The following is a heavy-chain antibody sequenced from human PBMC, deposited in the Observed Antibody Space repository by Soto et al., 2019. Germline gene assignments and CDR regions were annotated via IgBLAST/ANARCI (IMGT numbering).Heavy chain of an antibody. D-gene: IGHD2-15*01. Sequence: SETLSLTCSVSGGSISVYYCSWFGQPPGKGLEWIGYMGYSGYTSYNPSLRSRVTISLDTSKNQFPLKLSSVTAADTAVYYCARHVGYYSQGEWFDPWGKGTLVTVAS. CDR3: ARHVGYYSQGEWFDP. CDR2: MGYSGYT. J-gene: IGHJ5*02. V-gene: IGHV4-59*08. CDR1: GGSISVYY.